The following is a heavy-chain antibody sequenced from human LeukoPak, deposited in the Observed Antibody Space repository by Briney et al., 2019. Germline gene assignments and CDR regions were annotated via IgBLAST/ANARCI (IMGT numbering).Heavy chain of an antibody. V-gene: IGHV3-23*01. CDR2: ISGSGGST. CDR3: AKDRYCSGGSCETKYFQH. D-gene: IGHD2-15*01. CDR1: GFTFSSYA. Sequence: GGSLRLSCAASGFTFSSYAMSWVRQAPGKGLEWVSAISGSGGSTYYADSVKGRFTISRDNSKNTLYLQMNSLRAEDTAVYYCAKDRYCSGGSCETKYFQHWGQGTLVTVSS. J-gene: IGHJ1*01.